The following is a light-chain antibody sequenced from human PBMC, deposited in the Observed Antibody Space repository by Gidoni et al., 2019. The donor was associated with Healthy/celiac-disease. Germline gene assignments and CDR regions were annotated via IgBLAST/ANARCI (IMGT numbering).Light chain of an antibody. CDR3: QQTSTFALT. CDR1: QGISNR. J-gene: IGKJ4*01. Sequence: IQMTQSPSSESASLGDRDRITCRASQGISNRLAWYKQKPWQDPKHLVSAASSLQSGVPSRFSGSGSGTDFTLTISSLQPEDFATYYCQQTSTFALTFGGGTKVDIK. V-gene: IGKV1-12*01. CDR2: AAS.